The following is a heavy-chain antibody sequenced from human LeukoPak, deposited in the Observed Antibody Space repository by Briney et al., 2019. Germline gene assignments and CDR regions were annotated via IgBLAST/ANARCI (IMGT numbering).Heavy chain of an antibody. CDR2: IYYSGST. Sequence: SETLSLTCMVSGGSISNYYWRWIRQPPCKGLDGIGYIYYSGSTNYNPSLNSRLTISVDTSTNQFSLKLSSVTAADTAVYYCARDRRDYYDSSGYQYYFDYWGQGTLVTVSS. D-gene: IGHD3-22*01. CDR3: ARDRRDYYDSSGYQYYFDY. CDR1: GGSISNYY. J-gene: IGHJ4*02. V-gene: IGHV4-59*01.